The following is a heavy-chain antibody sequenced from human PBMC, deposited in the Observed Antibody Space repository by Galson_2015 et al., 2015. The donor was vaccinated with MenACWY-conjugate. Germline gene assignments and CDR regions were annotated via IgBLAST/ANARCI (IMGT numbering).Heavy chain of an antibody. CDR3: ARERYGSGSYAY. Sequence: SGYTFTSYAMHWVRQAPGQRLEWMGWINAGNGNTKYSQKFQGRVTITRDTSASTAYMELSSLRSEDTAVYYCARERYGSGSYAYWGQGTLVTVSS. V-gene: IGHV1-3*01. D-gene: IGHD3-10*01. J-gene: IGHJ4*02. CDR1: GYTFTSYA. CDR2: INAGNGNT.